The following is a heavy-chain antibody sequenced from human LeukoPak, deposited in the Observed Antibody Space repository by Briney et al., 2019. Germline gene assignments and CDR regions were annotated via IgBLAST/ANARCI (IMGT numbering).Heavy chain of an antibody. V-gene: IGHV3-23*01. CDR1: GFSFKNYA. CDR2: IKGSGDGK. J-gene: IGHJ1*01. CDR3: GRDPNGDYVGAFSFQR. D-gene: IGHD4-17*01. Sequence: PGGSLRLSCAASGFSFKNYAMVLVRQGPGKGLEWVSAIKGSGDGKDYADSVKGRFTISRDNSKNMLYLQMNSLRDDDTAVYFCGRDPNGDYVGAFSFQRWGQGTLVTVSS.